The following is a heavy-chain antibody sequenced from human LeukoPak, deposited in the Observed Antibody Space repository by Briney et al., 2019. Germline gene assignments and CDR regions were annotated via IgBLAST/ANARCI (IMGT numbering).Heavy chain of an antibody. CDR1: GFTLSSYW. Sequence: PGGSLRLSCTATGFTLSSYWMSWVRHAPGKGLEWVANTKGDESEKYYLDSVNGRFTISRNNAESSMSLQMNNLRAEDTAVHYCVRDGRNGCHFDYWVQGILVTVSS. CDR2: TKGDESEK. J-gene: IGHJ4*02. CDR3: VRDGRNGCHFDY. V-gene: IGHV3-7*03. D-gene: IGHD6-25*01.